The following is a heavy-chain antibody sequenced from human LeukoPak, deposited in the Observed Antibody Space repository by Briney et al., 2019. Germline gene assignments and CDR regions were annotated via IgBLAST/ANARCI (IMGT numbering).Heavy chain of an antibody. CDR2: INWNGGST. CDR3: ARAPHGVNAFDI. CDR1: GLTFDDYG. Sequence: GGSLRLSCAASGLTFDDYGMSWVRQAPGKGLERVSGINWNGGSTGYADSVKGRFTISRDNAKNSLYLQMNSLRAEDTALYYCARAPHGVNAFDIWGQGTMVTVSS. D-gene: IGHD4-17*01. V-gene: IGHV3-20*04. J-gene: IGHJ3*02.